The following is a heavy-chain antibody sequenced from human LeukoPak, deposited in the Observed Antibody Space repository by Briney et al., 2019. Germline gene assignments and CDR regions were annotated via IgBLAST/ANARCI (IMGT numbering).Heavy chain of an antibody. V-gene: IGHV1-3*01. CDR2: INAGSGNT. CDR1: GYTFTSYA. D-gene: IGHD3-10*01. J-gene: IGHJ4*02. Sequence: ASVKVSCKASGYTFTSYAMHWVRQAPGQRLEWMGWINAGSGNTKYSQKFQGRVTITRDTSASTAYMELSSLRSEDTAVYYCARDPWRFGELSIDYWGQGTLVTVSS. CDR3: ARDPWRFGELSIDY.